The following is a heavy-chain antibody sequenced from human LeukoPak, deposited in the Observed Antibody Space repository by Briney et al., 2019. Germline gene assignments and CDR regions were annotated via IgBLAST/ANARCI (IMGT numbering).Heavy chain of an antibody. J-gene: IGHJ3*02. V-gene: IGHV4-59*08. CDR3: ARLGYSSGWYSNGAFDI. Sequence: SETLSLTCTVSGGSISSYYWSWIRQPPGKGLEWIGYIYYSGSTNYNPSLKSRVTISVDTSKNQFSLKLSSVTAADTAVYYCARLGYSSGWYSNGAFDIWGQGTMVTVSS. D-gene: IGHD6-19*01. CDR2: IYYSGST. CDR1: GGSISSYY.